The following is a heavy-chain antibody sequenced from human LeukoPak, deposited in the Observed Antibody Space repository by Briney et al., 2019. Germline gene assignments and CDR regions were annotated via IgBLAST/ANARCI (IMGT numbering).Heavy chain of an antibody. J-gene: IGHJ4*02. V-gene: IGHV4-30-4*08. CDR1: GGSISSGDYY. CDR3: ARAVYDSSGYFDY. D-gene: IGHD3-22*01. CDR2: IYYSGST. Sequence: PSETLSLTCTVSGGSISSGDYYWSWIRQPPGKGLEWIGYIYYSGSTYYNPSLKSRVTISVDTSKNQFSLKLSSVTAADTAVYYCARAVYDSSGYFDYWGQGTLVTVSS.